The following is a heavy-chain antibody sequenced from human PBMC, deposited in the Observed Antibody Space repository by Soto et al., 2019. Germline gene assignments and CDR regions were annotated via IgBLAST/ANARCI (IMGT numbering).Heavy chain of an antibody. CDR3: ARRQQLGYYYYGMDV. CDR2: MNPNSGNT. J-gene: IGHJ6*02. Sequence: QVQLVQSGAEVKKPGASVKVSCKASGYTFTSYDFNWVRQATGQGLEWMGWMNPNSGNTGYAQKFQGRVTMTRNTSICTAYMELSSLRSEDTAVYYCARRQQLGYYYYGMDVWGQGTTVTVSS. CDR1: GYTFTSYD. D-gene: IGHD6-13*01. V-gene: IGHV1-8*01.